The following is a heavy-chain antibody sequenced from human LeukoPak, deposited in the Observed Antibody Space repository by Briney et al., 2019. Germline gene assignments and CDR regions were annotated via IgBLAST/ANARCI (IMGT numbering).Heavy chain of an antibody. CDR3: ARERCSGGSCPADAFDI. Sequence: GGSLRLSCAASGFTVSSNYMSWVRQAPGKGLEWVSVIYSGSSTYYADSVKGRFTISRDNSKNTLYLQMNSLRAEDTAVYYCARERCSGGSCPADAFDIWGQGTMVTVSS. V-gene: IGHV3-66*01. CDR2: IYSGSST. J-gene: IGHJ3*02. D-gene: IGHD2-15*01. CDR1: GFTVSSNY.